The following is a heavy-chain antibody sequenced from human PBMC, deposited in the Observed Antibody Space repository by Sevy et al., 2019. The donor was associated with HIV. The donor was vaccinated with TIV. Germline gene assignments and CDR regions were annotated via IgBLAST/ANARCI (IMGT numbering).Heavy chain of an antibody. D-gene: IGHD6-19*01. Sequence: GGSLRPSCAASGFTFSSYAMSWVRQAPGKGLEWVSAISGSGGSTYYADSVKGRFAISRDNSKNTLYLQMNSLRAEDTAVYYCAKDPPSPIAEAGHDAFDIWGQGTMVTVSS. CDR2: ISGSGGST. CDR3: AKDPPSPIAEAGHDAFDI. V-gene: IGHV3-23*01. J-gene: IGHJ3*02. CDR1: GFTFSSYA.